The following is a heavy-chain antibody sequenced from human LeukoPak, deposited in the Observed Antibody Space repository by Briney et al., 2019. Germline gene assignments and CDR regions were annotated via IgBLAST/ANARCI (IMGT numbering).Heavy chain of an antibody. CDR2: IYSGGSI. D-gene: IGHD4-17*01. CDR3: ARGWYGGYLNGMDV. V-gene: IGHV3-53*04. CDR1: GFTFNNYA. Sequence: GGSLRLSCAASGFTFNNYAMGWVRQAPGKGLEWVSVIYSGGSIYYADSVKGRFTISRHNSKNTVYLQMNSLRTEDTAVYYCARGWYGGYLNGMDVWGQGTTVTVSS. J-gene: IGHJ6*02.